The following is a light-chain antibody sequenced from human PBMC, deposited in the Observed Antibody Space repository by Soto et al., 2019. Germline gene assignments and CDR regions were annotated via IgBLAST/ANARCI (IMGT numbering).Light chain of an antibody. J-gene: IGLJ3*02. CDR1: SSDVGNYKY. V-gene: IGLV2-14*01. CDR2: EVS. CDR3: SSYTSSSINWV. Sequence: QSALTQPASVSGSPGQSITISCTGTSSDVGNYKYVSWYQQHPGKAPKLMIYEVSNRPSGVSNRFSGSKSGNTASLTISGLQAEDEADYYCSSYTSSSINWVFGGGTKLTVL.